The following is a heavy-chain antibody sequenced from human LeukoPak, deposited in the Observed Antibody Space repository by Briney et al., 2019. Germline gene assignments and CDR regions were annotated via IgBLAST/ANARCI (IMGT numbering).Heavy chain of an antibody. V-gene: IGHV5-51*01. J-gene: IGHJ3*02. Sequence: GESLKISCKGSGYSFTSYWIGWVRQMPGKGLEWMGIIYPGDSDTRYSPSFQGQVTTSADKSISTAYLQWSSLKASDTARYYCARLYDSRGYDAFDIWGQGTMVTVSS. CDR2: IYPGDSDT. CDR1: GYSFTSYW. CDR3: ARLYDSRGYDAFDI. D-gene: IGHD3-22*01.